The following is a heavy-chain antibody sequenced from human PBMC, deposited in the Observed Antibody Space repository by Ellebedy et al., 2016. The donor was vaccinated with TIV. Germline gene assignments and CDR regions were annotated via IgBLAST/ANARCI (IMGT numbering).Heavy chain of an antibody. V-gene: IGHV4-59*08. CDR2: IYYSGST. Sequence: SETLSLXXTVSGGSISSYYWSWIRQPPGKGLEWIGYIYYSGSTNYNPSLKSRVTISVDTSKNQFSLKLSSVTAADTAVYYCASGEDIVVVPAAFDYWGQGTLVTVSS. CDR3: ASGEDIVVVPAAFDY. D-gene: IGHD2-2*01. CDR1: GGSISSYY. J-gene: IGHJ4*02.